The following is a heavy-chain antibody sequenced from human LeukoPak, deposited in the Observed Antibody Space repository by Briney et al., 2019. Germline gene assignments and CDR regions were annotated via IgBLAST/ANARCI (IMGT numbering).Heavy chain of an antibody. D-gene: IGHD3-10*01. V-gene: IGHV4-34*01. CDR2: INHSGGT. Sequence: SETLSLTCAVYGGSFSGYYWSWIRQAPGKGLDWIGEINHSGGTDYNPSLKSRVTISVDTSKNQFSLKLSSVTAADTAVYYCARRVSTMAGYYWGQGTLVTVSS. CDR3: ARRVSTMAGYY. CDR1: GGSFSGYY. J-gene: IGHJ4*02.